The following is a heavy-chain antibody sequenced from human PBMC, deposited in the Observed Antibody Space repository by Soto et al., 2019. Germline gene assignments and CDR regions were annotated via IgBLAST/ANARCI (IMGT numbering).Heavy chain of an antibody. D-gene: IGHD5-18*01. J-gene: IGHJ6*02. Sequence: GGALRLSCAASGFTFSSYGMHWVRQAPGKGLEWVAVISYDGSNKYYADSVKGRFTISRDNSKNTLYLQMNSLRAEDTAVYYCAKDLSYGYLMALDYYYAMDVWGQGTTVTVSS. V-gene: IGHV3-30*18. CDR1: GFTFSSYG. CDR3: AKDLSYGYLMALDYYYAMDV. CDR2: ISYDGSNK.